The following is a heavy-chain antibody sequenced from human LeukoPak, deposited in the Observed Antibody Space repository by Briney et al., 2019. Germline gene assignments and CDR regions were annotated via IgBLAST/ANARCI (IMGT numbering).Heavy chain of an antibody. V-gene: IGHV4-34*01. CDR3: ARAPISGSYSDAFDI. Sequence: SETLSLTCAVYGGSFSGYYWSWIRQPPGKGLEWIGEINHSGSTNYNPSLKSRITISVDTSKNQFSLKLSSVTAADTAVYYCARAPISGSYSDAFDIWGQGTMVTVSS. J-gene: IGHJ3*02. D-gene: IGHD1-26*01. CDR2: INHSGST. CDR1: GGSFSGYY.